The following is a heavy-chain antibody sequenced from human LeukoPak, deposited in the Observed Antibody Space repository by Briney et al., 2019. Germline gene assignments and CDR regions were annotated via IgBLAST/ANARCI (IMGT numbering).Heavy chain of an antibody. V-gene: IGHV1-3*01. Sequence: ASVKVSCKASGYTFTSYAMHWVRQAPGQRLEWMGWINAGNGNTKYSQKFQGRVTITRDTSASTAYMELSSLRSEDTAVYYCARDTYTYYYGSGSPDYWGQGTLVTVSS. CDR3: ARDTYTYYYGSGSPDY. CDR2: INAGNGNT. CDR1: GYTFTSYA. D-gene: IGHD3-10*01. J-gene: IGHJ4*02.